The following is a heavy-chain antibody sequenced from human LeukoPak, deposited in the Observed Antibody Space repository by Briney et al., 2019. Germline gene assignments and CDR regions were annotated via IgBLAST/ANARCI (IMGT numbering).Heavy chain of an antibody. CDR2: ISGSGSST. J-gene: IGHJ2*01. CDR3: AKYWAGKTRYFDL. V-gene: IGHV3-23*01. Sequence: GGSLRLSCETSGFTFTTYGMTWVRQAPGKELEWVSAISGSGSSTYYADSVKGRFTISRDSSQKTLYLQMNSLRVEDTAVYYCAKYWAGKTRYFDLWGRGTLVTVSS. CDR1: GFTFTTYG. D-gene: IGHD1-14*01.